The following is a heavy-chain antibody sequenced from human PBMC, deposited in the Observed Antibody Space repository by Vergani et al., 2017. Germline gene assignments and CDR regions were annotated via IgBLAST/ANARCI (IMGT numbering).Heavy chain of an antibody. D-gene: IGHD3-22*01. J-gene: IGHJ3*02. V-gene: IGHV3-9*02. Sequence: EVQLVESGGGLVQPGRSLRLSCAASGFTSDDYAMHWVRQAPGKGLEWVSGISWNSGSIGYADSVKGRFTISRDNAKNSLYLQMNSLRAEDTALYYCAKGYYYDSSGYYPDGFDIWGQGTMVTVS. CDR1: GFTSDDYA. CDR2: ISWNSGSI. CDR3: AKGYYYDSSGYYPDGFDI.